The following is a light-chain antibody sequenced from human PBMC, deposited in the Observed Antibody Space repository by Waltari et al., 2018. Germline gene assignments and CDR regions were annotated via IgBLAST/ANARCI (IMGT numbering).Light chain of an antibody. J-gene: IGLJ3*02. V-gene: IGLV2-23*02. CDR3: YSSAMSAFVV. CDR2: EVT. Sequence: QSALTQPASVSGSPGHSITISCTGTSSHIGSYNFFPWYQHHPGKAPTLILYEVTKRPSGVSDRFSGSKSGNTASLTISGLQAEDDADYYCYSSAMSAFVVFGGGTKLTVL. CDR1: SSHIGSYNF.